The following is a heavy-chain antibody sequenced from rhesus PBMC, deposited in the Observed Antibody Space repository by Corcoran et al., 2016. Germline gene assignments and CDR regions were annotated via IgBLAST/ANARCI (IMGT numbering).Heavy chain of an antibody. Sequence: QVQLQESGPGLVKPSETLSLTCTVSAGSISGYVYWSRLRQPPGKGREWIGGIYGNRASTYYNPSLKSRVTISKDTSKNQFSLKLSSVTAADTAVYYCARACSRGVCYAAFDYWGQGVLVTVSS. D-gene: IGHD2-39*01. V-gene: IGHV4-143*01. CDR3: ARACSRGVCYAAFDY. CDR2: IYGNRAST. CDR1: AGSISGYVY. J-gene: IGHJ4*01.